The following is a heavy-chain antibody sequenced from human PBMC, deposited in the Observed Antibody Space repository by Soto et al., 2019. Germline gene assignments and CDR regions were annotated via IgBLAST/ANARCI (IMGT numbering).Heavy chain of an antibody. V-gene: IGHV3-30-3*01. J-gene: IGHJ4*02. CDR1: GITFSRYA. Sequence: QVQLVESGGGVVQPGRSLRLSCAASGITFSRYAVYWVRQAPGKGLEWVASTSYDGNNKYYTDSVKGLFTISRDNSKSTLSLQMNSLRPEDTAVYYCATFDYGDTSGGWGQGTLVTVST. CDR2: TSYDGNNK. CDR3: ATFDYGDTSGG. D-gene: IGHD4-17*01.